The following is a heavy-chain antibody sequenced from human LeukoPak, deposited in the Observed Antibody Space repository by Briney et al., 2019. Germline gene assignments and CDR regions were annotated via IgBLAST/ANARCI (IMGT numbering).Heavy chain of an antibody. Sequence: GGSLRLSCAASGFTFSSYAMSWVRQAPGKGLEWVSSISSSSSYIYYADSVKGRFTISRDNAKNSLYLQMNSLRAEDTAVYYCARGTMSISFGGVIVLPAGAFDIWGQGTMVTVSS. V-gene: IGHV3-21*01. CDR1: GFTFSSYA. CDR3: ARGTMSISFGGVIVLPAGAFDI. J-gene: IGHJ3*02. D-gene: IGHD3-16*02. CDR2: ISSSSSYI.